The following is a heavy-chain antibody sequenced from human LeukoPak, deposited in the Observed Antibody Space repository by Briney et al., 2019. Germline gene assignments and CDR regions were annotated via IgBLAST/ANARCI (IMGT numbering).Heavy chain of an antibody. Sequence: SVKVSCKASGGTFSSYAISWVRQAPGQGLEWMGRIIPILGIANYAQKFQGRVTITADKSTSTAYMELSSLRSEDTAVYYCARTPHKLGIGASFDYWGQGTLVTVSS. CDR1: GGTFSSYA. J-gene: IGHJ4*02. CDR3: ARTPHKLGIGASFDY. CDR2: IIPILGIA. D-gene: IGHD7-27*01. V-gene: IGHV1-69*04.